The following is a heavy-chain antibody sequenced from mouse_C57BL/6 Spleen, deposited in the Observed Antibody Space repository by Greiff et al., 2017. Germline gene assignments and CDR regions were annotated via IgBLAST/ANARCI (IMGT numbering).Heavy chain of an antibody. J-gene: IGHJ3*01. CDR3: AIGSNYAFAY. V-gene: IGHV1-74*01. Sequence: QVQLQQPGAELVKPGASVKVSCKASGYTFTSYWMHWVKQRPGQGLEWIGRLHPSDSDTNYNQKFKGKATLTVDKSTSTAYMQLSSLTSEDSAVYYCAIGSNYAFAYWGQGTLVTVSA. D-gene: IGHD2-5*01. CDR2: LHPSDSDT. CDR1: GYTFTSYW.